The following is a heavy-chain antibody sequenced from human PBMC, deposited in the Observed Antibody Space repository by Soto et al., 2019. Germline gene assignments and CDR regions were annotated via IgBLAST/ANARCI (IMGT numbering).Heavy chain of an antibody. CDR2: VYHTGAT. CDR3: ARGGNRYSNVASGVGGFDY. J-gene: IGHJ4*02. CDR1: GASISSSY. Sequence: SETLSLTCTVSGASISSSYWRWFRQSPERGLEWIAYVYHTGATNYNPSPNSRVTISPDTSKGQFSLNLTSLTTAGTAVYFCARGGNRYSNVASGVGGFDYWGQGSLVTVSS. D-gene: IGHD1-26*01. V-gene: IGHV4-59*01.